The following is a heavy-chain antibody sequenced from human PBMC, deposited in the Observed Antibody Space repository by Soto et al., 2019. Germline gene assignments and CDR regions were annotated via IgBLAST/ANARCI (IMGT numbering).Heavy chain of an antibody. CDR3: ARLPDIVVVVAAPGDYYYGMDV. CDR1: GYSFTSYW. Sequence: GESLKISCKGSGYSFTSYWISWVRQMPGKGLEWMGRIDPSDSYTNYSPSFQGHVTISADKSISTAYLQWSSLKASDTAMYYCARLPDIVVVVAAPGDYYYGMDVWGQGTTVTVSS. D-gene: IGHD2-15*01. J-gene: IGHJ6*02. V-gene: IGHV5-10-1*01. CDR2: IDPSDSYT.